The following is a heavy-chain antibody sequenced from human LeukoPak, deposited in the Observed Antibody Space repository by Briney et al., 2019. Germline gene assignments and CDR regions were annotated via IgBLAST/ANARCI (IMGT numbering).Heavy chain of an antibody. J-gene: IGHJ4*02. D-gene: IGHD3-9*01. CDR3: ASLTYYDILTGYRAFDY. CDR1: GFTFSSYS. CDR2: ITSGSGTI. V-gene: IGHV3-48*04. Sequence: QAGGSLSLSCAASGFTFSSYSMNWLRQAPGKGLEWVSAITSGSGTIYYAYSVKGRITISRDNAKNSLYLQRTTLRAEDTAVYYCASLTYYDILTGYRAFDYWGQGTLVTVSS.